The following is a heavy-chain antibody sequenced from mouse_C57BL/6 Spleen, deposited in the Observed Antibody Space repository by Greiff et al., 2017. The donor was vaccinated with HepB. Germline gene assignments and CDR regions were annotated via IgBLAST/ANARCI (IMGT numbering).Heavy chain of an antibody. CDR1: GFTFSSYG. Sequence: EVKLVESGGDLVKPGGSLKLSCAASGFTFSSYGMSWVRQTPDKRLEWVATISSGGSYTYYPDSVQGRFTISRDNAKNTLYLQMSSLKSEDTAMYYCARHDYFDYWGQGTTLTVSS. J-gene: IGHJ2*01. CDR2: ISSGGSYT. CDR3: ARHDYFDY. V-gene: IGHV5-6*01.